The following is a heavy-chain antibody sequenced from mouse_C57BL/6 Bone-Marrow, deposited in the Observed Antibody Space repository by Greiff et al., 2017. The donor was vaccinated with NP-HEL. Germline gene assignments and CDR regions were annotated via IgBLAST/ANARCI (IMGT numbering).Heavy chain of an antibody. CDR2: IRNKANGYTT. CDR3: ARSDYYGSSNWYFDV. CDR1: GFTFTDYY. Sequence: EVMLVESGGGLVQPGGSLSLSCAASGFTFTDYYMSWVRQPPGQALEWLGFIRNKANGYTTEYSASVKGRFTISRDNSQSILYLQMNARRAEDSATDYCARSDYYGSSNWYFDVWGTGTTVTVSS. D-gene: IGHD1-1*01. J-gene: IGHJ1*03. V-gene: IGHV7-3*01.